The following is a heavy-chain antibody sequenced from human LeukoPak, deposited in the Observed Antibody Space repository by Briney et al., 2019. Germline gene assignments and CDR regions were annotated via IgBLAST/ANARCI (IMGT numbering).Heavy chain of an antibody. CDR3: AKQNCSSTSCYIWGDYFDYYMDV. CDR2: ISGSGGST. J-gene: IGHJ6*03. CDR1: GFTFSSYA. V-gene: IGHV3-23*01. D-gene: IGHD2-2*02. Sequence: HPGGSLRLSCAASGFTFSSYAMSWVRQAPGKGLEWVSAISGSGGSTYYADSVEGRFTISRDNSKNTLYLQMNSLRAEDTAVYYCAKQNCSSTSCYIWGDYFDYYMDVWGKGTTVTVSS.